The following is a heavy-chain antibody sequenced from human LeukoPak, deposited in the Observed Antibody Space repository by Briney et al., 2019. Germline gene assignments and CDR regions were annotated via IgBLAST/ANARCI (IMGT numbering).Heavy chain of an antibody. D-gene: IGHD6-19*01. CDR3: ARDQPPQWLDFLSYYYYYGMDV. Sequence: GGSLRLSCAASGFTFSSYWMHWVRQAPGKGLVWVSRINSDGSSTSYADSVKGRFTISRDNAKNTLYLQMNSLRAEDTAVYYCARDQPPQWLDFLSYYYYYGMDVWGQGTTVTVSS. V-gene: IGHV3-74*01. CDR2: INSDGSST. CDR1: GFTFSSYW. J-gene: IGHJ6*02.